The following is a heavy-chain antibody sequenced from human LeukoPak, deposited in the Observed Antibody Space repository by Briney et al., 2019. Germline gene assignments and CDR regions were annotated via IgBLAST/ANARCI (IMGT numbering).Heavy chain of an antibody. V-gene: IGHV1-8*03. Sequence: GASVKVSCKASGGTFSSYAINWVRQATGQGLEWMGWMNPNSGNTGYAQKFQGRVTITRNTSISTAYMELSSLRSEDTAVYYCARGPLAEYQPHYYYMDVWGKGTTVTVSS. CDR3: ARGPLAEYQPHYYYMDV. D-gene: IGHD2-2*01. CDR2: MNPNSGNT. J-gene: IGHJ6*03. CDR1: GGTFSSYA.